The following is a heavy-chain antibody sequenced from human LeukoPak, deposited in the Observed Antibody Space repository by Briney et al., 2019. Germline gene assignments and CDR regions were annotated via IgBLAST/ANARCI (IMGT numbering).Heavy chain of an antibody. CDR2: IYYSGST. J-gene: IGHJ4*02. D-gene: IGHD3-10*01. Sequence: SETLSLTCTVSGGSISSGGYYWSWIRQHPGKGLEWIGYIYYSGSTDYNPSLKSRVTISVDTSKNQFSLKLSSVTAADTAVYCCARDNYYASGSYGEVDYWGQGTLVTVSS. CDR3: ARDNYYASGSYGEVDY. CDR1: GGSISSGGYY. V-gene: IGHV4-31*03.